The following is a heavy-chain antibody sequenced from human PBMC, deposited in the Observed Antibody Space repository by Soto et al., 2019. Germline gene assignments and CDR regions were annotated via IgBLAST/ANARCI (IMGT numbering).Heavy chain of an antibody. Sequence: EVQLVESGGGLVQPGRSLRLSCAASGFIFDDFAMHWVRQAPGKGLEWVSHISWDGGSIDYADSVKGRFTISRDNAKNSLYLQMNSLRAEDTALYYCAKDIFGGDSNGDAFDVWGQGTMVTVSS. D-gene: IGHD3-22*01. CDR3: AKDIFGGDSNGDAFDV. CDR2: ISWDGGSI. CDR1: GFIFDDFA. V-gene: IGHV3-9*01. J-gene: IGHJ3*01.